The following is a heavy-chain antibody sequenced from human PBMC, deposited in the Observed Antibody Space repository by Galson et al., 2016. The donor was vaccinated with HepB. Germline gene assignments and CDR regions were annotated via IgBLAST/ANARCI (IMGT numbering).Heavy chain of an antibody. CDR1: GFTFSTYA. CDR2: ISYDGSHK. CDR3: ARPRRWHQYDYGLDV. Sequence: SLRLSCAASGFTFSTYAMHWVRQAPDKGLEWVAVISYDGSHKHYSDSVKGRFTISRDNSKNTLYLQMNSLRREDTAVYYCARPRRWHQYDYGLDVWGQGTTVTVSS. V-gene: IGHV3-30-3*01. J-gene: IGHJ6*02. D-gene: IGHD5-24*01.